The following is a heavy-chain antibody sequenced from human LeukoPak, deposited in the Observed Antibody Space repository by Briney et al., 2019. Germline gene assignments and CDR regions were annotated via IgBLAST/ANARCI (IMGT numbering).Heavy chain of an antibody. J-gene: IGHJ4*02. CDR1: GFTFSSYA. CDR2: IYHSGST. D-gene: IGHD1-1*01. V-gene: IGHV4-4*02. Sequence: GSLRLSCAASGFTFSSYAMHWVRQPPGKGLEWIGEIYHSGSTNYNPSLKSRVTISVDKSKNQFSLKLTSVTAADTAVYYCARIGNYYFDYWGQGTLVTVSS. CDR3: ARIGNYYFDY.